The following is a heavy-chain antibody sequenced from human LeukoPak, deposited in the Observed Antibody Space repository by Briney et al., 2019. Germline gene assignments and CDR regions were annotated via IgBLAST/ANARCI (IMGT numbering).Heavy chain of an antibody. V-gene: IGHV4-34*01. D-gene: IGHD3-10*01. CDR3: ARAPLLWFGEYYFDY. Sequence: SETLSLTCAVYGGSFSGYYWSWIRQPPGKGLEWIGGINHSGSTNYNPSLKSRVTISVDTSKNQFSLKLSSVTAADTAVYYCARAPLLWFGEYYFDYWGQGTLVTVSS. CDR1: GGSFSGYY. J-gene: IGHJ4*02. CDR2: INHSGST.